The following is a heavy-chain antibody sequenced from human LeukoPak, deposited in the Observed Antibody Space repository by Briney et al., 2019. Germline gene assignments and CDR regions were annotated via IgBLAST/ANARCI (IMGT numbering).Heavy chain of an antibody. D-gene: IGHD1-26*01. Sequence: KPSETLSLTCTVSGGSISSYYWSWIRQPPGKGLEWLGYIYYSGSTNYNPSLKSRVTISVDTSKNQFSLKLSSVTAADTAVYYCAREVRYSVSYPDAFDIWGQGTMVTVSS. CDR3: AREVRYSVSYPDAFDI. CDR1: GGSISSYY. V-gene: IGHV4-59*01. CDR2: IYYSGST. J-gene: IGHJ3*02.